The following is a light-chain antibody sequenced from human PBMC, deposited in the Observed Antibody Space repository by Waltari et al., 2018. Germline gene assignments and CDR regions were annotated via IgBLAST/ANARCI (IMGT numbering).Light chain of an antibody. CDR3: QQYDNLPMYT. CDR2: DAS. CDR1: QDISNY. J-gene: IGKJ2*01. Sequence: DIKMTQSPSSLSASVGDRVTITCQASQDISNYLNWYQQKPGKAPKLLIYDASNLETGVPSRFSGSGSGTDFTFTISSLQPEDIATYYCQQYDNLPMYTFGQGTKLEIK. V-gene: IGKV1-33*01.